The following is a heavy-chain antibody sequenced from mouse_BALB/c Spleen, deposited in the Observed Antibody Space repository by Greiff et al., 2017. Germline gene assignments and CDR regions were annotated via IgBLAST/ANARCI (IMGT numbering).Heavy chain of an antibody. CDR3: ARGDGYQFAY. V-gene: IGHV5-6-5*01. J-gene: IGHJ3*01. CDR2: ISSGGST. CDR1: GFTFSSYA. D-gene: IGHD2-3*01. Sequence: LMESGGGLVKPGGSLKLSCAASGFTFSSYAMSWVRQTPEKRLEWVASISSGGSTYYPDSVKGRFTISRDNARNILYLQMSSLRSEDTAMYYCARGDGYQFAYWGQGTLVTVSA.